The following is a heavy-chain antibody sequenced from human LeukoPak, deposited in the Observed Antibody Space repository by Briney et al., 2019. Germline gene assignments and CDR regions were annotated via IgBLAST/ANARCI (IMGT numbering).Heavy chain of an antibody. J-gene: IGHJ3*02. CDR2: INHSGST. CDR1: GGSFSGYY. CDR3: TFHVVIANKRDAFDI. V-gene: IGHV4-34*01. Sequence: SETLSLTCAVYGGSFSGYYWSWIRQPPGKGLEWIGEINHSGSTNYNPSLKSRVTISVDTSKNQFSLKLSSVTAADTAVYYCTFHVVIANKRDAFDIWGQGTMVTVSS. D-gene: IGHD2-21*01.